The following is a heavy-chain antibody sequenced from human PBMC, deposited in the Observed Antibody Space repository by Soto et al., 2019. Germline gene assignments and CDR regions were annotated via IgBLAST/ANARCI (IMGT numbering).Heavy chain of an antibody. CDR2: IYYSGST. Sequence: PSETLSLTCSVPGGSISSSSYYWGWIRQPPGKGLEWIGSIYYSGSTYYNPSLKSRVTISVDTSKNQFSLKLSSVTAADTAVYYCAGIATVTDYYYYYGMDVWGQGTTVTVSS. J-gene: IGHJ6*02. CDR1: GGSISSSSYY. D-gene: IGHD4-4*01. V-gene: IGHV4-39*01. CDR3: AGIATVTDYYYYYGMDV.